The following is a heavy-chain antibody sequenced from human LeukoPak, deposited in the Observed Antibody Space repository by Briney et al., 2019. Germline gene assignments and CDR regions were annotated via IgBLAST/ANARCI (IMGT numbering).Heavy chain of an antibody. V-gene: IGHV4-34*01. CDR1: GGSFSGYY. D-gene: IGHD3-10*01. CDR3: ARGRLGYYGSGSYHKGFDP. J-gene: IGHJ5*02. CDR2: INHSGST. Sequence: SETLSLTCAAYGGSFSGYYWGWIRQPPGKGLEWIGEINHSGSTNYNPSLKSRVTISVDTSKNQFSLKLSSVTAADTAVYYCARGRLGYYGSGSYHKGFDPWGQGTLVTVSS.